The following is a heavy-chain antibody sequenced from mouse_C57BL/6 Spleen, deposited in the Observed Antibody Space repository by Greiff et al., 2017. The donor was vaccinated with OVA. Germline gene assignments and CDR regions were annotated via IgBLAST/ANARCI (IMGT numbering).Heavy chain of an antibody. CDR3: TRRGLLGYFDY. V-gene: IGHV1-15*01. J-gene: IGHJ2*01. CDR1: GYTFTDYE. D-gene: IGHD2-3*01. CDR2: IDPETGGT. Sequence: VQLVESGAELVRPGASVTLSCKASGYTFTDYEMHWVKQTPVHGLEWIGAIDPETGGTAYNQKFKGKAILTADKSSSTAYMELRSLTSEDSAVYYCTRRGLLGYFDYWGQGTTLTVSS.